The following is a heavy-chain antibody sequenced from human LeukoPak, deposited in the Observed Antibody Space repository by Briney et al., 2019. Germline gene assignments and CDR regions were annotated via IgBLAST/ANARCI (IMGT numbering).Heavy chain of an antibody. CDR1: GFTFSSYW. Sequence: GGSLRLSCAASGFTFSSYWMHWVRQAPGKGLVWVSRLNTDGSRTSYADSVKGRFTISRDNAKNTLYLQMNSLRAEDTAVYYCAKGEYSSSSGAFDIWGQGTMVTVSS. J-gene: IGHJ3*02. CDR3: AKGEYSSSSGAFDI. D-gene: IGHD6-6*01. CDR2: LNTDGSRT. V-gene: IGHV3-74*01.